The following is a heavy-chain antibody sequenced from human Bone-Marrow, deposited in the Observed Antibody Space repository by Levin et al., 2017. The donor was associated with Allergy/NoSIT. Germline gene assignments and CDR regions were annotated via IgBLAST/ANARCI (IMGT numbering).Heavy chain of an antibody. D-gene: IGHD4/OR15-4a*01. J-gene: IGHJ4*02. Sequence: GESLKISCKASGYTFTDYYMYWVRQAPRQGLEWMGWINPQSGGTKYAQKFQGRVTMTRDTSISITYMELGRLTSDDTALYYCARDGALSGTMVFFDYWGQGTLVTVAS. CDR3: ARDGALSGTMVFFDY. V-gene: IGHV1-2*02. CDR1: GYTFTDYY. CDR2: INPQSGGT.